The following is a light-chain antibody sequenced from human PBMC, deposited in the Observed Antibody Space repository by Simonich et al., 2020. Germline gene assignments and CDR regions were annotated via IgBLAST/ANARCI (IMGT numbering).Light chain of an antibody. CDR2: EGS. J-gene: IGKJ4*01. CDR1: QSLLHSDGKTY. CDR3: MQSIQLPLT. Sequence: DIVMTQTPLSLSVTPGQPASLSCKSSQSLLHSDGKTYLYWYLQKPGQSPQLLIYEGSNRFSGGPDRFSGSGSGTDFTLKISRVEAEDVGVYYCMQSIQLPLTFGGGTKVEIK. V-gene: IGKV2D-29*02.